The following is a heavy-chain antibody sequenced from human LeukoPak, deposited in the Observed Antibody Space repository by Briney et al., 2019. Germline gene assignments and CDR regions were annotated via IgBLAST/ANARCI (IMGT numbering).Heavy chain of an antibody. CDR3: AKKGAAGAFDI. CDR2: ISAGGGRT. D-gene: IGHD6-25*01. CDR1: GFTFSGYA. J-gene: IGHJ3*02. Sequence: GGSLRLSCAASGFTFSGYAMTWVRQAPGKGLEWVSFISAGGGRTDYADSVRGRLTISRDNSKDTLHLQMNSLRVEDTAIYYCAKKGAAGAFDIWGHGTMVSVSS. V-gene: IGHV3-23*01.